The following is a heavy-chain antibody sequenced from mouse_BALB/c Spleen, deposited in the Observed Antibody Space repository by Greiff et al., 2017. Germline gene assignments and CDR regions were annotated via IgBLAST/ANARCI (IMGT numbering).Heavy chain of an antibody. V-gene: IGHV1-15*01. CDR2: IDPETGGT. D-gene: IGHD3-3*01. J-gene: IGHJ2*01. Sequence: VQLVESGAELVRPGASVTLSCKASGYTFTDYEMHWVKQTPVHGLEWIGAIDPETGGTAYNQKFKGKATLTADKSSSTAYMELRSLTSEDSAVYYCTRGGLLYFDYWGQGTTLTVSS. CDR3: TRGGLLYFDY. CDR1: GYTFTDYE.